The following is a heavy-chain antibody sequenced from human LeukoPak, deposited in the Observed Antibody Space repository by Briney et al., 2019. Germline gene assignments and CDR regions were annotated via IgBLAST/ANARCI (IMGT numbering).Heavy chain of an antibody. Sequence: GGSLRLSCAASGFTFDDYTMHWVRQAPGKGLEWVSLISWDGGSTYYADSVKGRFTISRDNSKNSPYLQMNSLRTEDTALYYCAKLWFGEGSPVYYYGMDVWGQGTTVTVSS. CDR2: ISWDGGST. CDR1: GFTFDDYT. D-gene: IGHD3-10*01. J-gene: IGHJ6*02. V-gene: IGHV3-43*01. CDR3: AKLWFGEGSPVYYYGMDV.